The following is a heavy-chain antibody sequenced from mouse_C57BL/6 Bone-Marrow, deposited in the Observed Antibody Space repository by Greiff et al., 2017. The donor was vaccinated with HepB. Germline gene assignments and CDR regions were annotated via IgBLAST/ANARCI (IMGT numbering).Heavy chain of an antibody. CDR2: IYPGSGST. CDR1: GYTFTSYW. V-gene: IGHV1-55*01. J-gene: IGHJ2*01. D-gene: IGHD2-4*01. CDR3: ARCSSYYDYDGYYFDY. Sequence: QVQLKQPGAELVKPGASVKMSCKASGYTFTSYWITWVKQRPGQGLEWIGDIYPGSGSTNYNEKFKSKATLTVDTSSSTAYMQLSSLTSEDSAVYYCARCSSYYDYDGYYFDYWGQGTTLTVSS.